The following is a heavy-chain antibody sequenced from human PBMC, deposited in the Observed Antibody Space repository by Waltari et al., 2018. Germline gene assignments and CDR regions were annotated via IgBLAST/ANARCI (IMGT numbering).Heavy chain of an antibody. CDR1: GFPFSTYT. CDR2: ISYDGSNK. V-gene: IGHV3-30*04. J-gene: IGHJ4*02. Sequence: QVQLVESEGGVVQPGRSLRLSCTASGFPFSTYTMHWVRQAPGTGLEWVAVISYDGSNKFYADSVKGRFTISRDSSKNTLFLQMNILRSEDTAVYYCARDGGVGYTYGRYYFDYWGQGTLVTVSS. CDR3: ARDGGVGYTYGRYYFDY. D-gene: IGHD5-18*01.